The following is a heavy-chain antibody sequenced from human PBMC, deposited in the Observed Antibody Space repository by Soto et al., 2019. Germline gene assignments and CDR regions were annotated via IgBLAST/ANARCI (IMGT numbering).Heavy chain of an antibody. CDR1: GFTVSSNY. Sequence: GGSLRLSCAASGFTVSSNYMSWVRQAPGKGLEWVSVIYSGGSTYYADSVKGRFTISRHNSKNTLYLQMNSLRAEDTAVYYCARGGTYYYFWSGSTYYYYMDVWGKGTTVTVSS. D-gene: IGHD3-3*01. CDR3: ARGGTYYYFWSGSTYYYYMDV. CDR2: IYSGGST. V-gene: IGHV3-53*04. J-gene: IGHJ6*03.